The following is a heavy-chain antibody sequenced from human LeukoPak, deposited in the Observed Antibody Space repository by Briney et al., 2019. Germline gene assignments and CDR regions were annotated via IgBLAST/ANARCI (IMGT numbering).Heavy chain of an antibody. CDR2: INHSGST. J-gene: IGHJ3*02. D-gene: IGHD3-22*01. Sequence: PSETLSLTCAVSGGSFSGYYWSWIRQPPGKGLEWIGEINHSGSTNYNPSLKSRVTISVDTSKNQFSLKLSSVTAADTAVYYCARTITMIVVVIGHFAFDIWGQGTMVTVSS. V-gene: IGHV4-34*01. CDR3: ARTITMIVVVIGHFAFDI. CDR1: GGSFSGYY.